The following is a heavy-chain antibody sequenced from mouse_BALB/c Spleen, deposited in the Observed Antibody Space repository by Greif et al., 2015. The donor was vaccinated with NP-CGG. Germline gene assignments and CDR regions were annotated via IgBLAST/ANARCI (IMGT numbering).Heavy chain of an antibody. D-gene: IGHD1-1*01. Sequence: EVQLQQSGAELVKPGASVKLSCTASGFNIKDTYMHWVKQRPELGLDWIGRIDPANGNTKYDPKFQGKATITADTSSNTAYLQLSSLTSEDTAVYYCARSGYYGSSYWYFDVWGAGTTVTVSS. J-gene: IGHJ1*01. V-gene: IGHV14-3*02. CDR1: GFNIKDTY. CDR3: ARSGYYGSSYWYFDV. CDR2: IDPANGNT.